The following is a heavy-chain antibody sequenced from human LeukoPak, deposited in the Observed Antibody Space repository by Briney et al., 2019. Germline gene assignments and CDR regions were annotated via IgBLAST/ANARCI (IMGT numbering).Heavy chain of an antibody. D-gene: IGHD4-17*01. CDR3: AREGATVTVNLHANWFDP. V-gene: IGHV4-39*07. Sequence: PSETLSLTCTVSGGSISSSSYYWGWIRQPPGKGLEWIGSIYYSGSTYYNPSLKSRVTISVDTSKNQFSLKLSSVTAADTAVYYCAREGATVTVNLHANWFDPWGQGTMVTVSS. J-gene: IGHJ5*02. CDR1: GGSISSSSYY. CDR2: IYYSGST.